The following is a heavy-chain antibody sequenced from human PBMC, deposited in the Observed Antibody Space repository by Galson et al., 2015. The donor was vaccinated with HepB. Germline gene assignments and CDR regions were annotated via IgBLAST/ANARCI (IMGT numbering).Heavy chain of an antibody. J-gene: IGHJ5*01. CDR2: ISGYSANT. CDR3: ARARYPTSPFDS. D-gene: IGHD3-9*01. CDR1: GYTFSNYG. Sequence: SVKVSCKASGYTFSNYGISWVRQAPGQGLEWVGWISGYSANTNYAQKLQGRVTLTTDTPTKTAYMELRSLRTGDTAVYYCARARYPTSPFDSWGQGTLVTVSS. V-gene: IGHV1-18*01.